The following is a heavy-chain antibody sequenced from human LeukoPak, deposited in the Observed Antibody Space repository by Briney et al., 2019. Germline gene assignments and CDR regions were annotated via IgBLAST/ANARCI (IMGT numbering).Heavy chain of an antibody. D-gene: IGHD1-20*01. V-gene: IGHV3-21*01. J-gene: IGHJ6*02. Sequence: GGSLRLSCAASGFTFSSYSMNWVRQAPGKGLEWVSSISSSSSSYIYYADSVKGRFTISRDNAKNSLYLQMNSLRAEDTAVYYCARDLFITGAYGMDVWGQGTTVTVSS. CDR3: ARDLFITGAYGMDV. CDR2: ISSSSSSYI. CDR1: GFTFSSYS.